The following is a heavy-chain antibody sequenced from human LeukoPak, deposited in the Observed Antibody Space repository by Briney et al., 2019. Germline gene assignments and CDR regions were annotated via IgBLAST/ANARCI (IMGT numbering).Heavy chain of an antibody. CDR3: ARLRYFGRYYFDY. J-gene: IGHJ4*02. Sequence: MVSETLSLTCAVYGGSFSGYYWSWIRQPPGKGLEWIGEINHSGSTNYNPSLKSRVTISVDTSKNQFSLKLSSVTAADTAVYYCARLRYFGRYYFDYWGQGTLVTVSS. D-gene: IGHD3-9*01. CDR2: INHSGST. V-gene: IGHV4-34*01. CDR1: GGSFSGYY.